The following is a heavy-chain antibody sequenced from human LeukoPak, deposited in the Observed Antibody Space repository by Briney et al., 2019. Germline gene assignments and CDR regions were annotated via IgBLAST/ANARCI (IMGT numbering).Heavy chain of an antibody. V-gene: IGHV3-48*01. J-gene: IGHJ4*02. Sequence: GGSLRLSCAASGFTFSSYSMNWVRQAPGKGLEWVSYISGSSSTIYYADSVKGRFTISRDNAKNSLYLQMNSLRAEDTAVYYCARDFQSSYWGQGTLVTVSS. CDR3: ARDFQSSY. CDR1: GFTFSSYS. CDR2: ISGSSSTI.